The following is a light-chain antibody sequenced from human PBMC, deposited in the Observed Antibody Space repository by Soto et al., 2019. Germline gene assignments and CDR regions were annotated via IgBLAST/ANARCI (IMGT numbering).Light chain of an antibody. CDR3: CSYTSSNTRL. Sequence: QSALTQPASVSGSPGQSITISCTGTSSDVGGYNYVSWYQQHPGKAPKLMIFEVSNRPSGVSNRFSGSKSGNTASLTISGLQAEDEADYYCCSYTSSNTRLFGTGTKVTVL. CDR2: EVS. J-gene: IGLJ1*01. V-gene: IGLV2-14*01. CDR1: SSDVGGYNY.